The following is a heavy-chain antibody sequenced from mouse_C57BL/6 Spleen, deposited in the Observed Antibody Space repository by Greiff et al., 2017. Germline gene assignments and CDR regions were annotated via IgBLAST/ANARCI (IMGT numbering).Heavy chain of an antibody. CDR1: GYAFSSSW. J-gene: IGHJ2*01. CDR2: IYPGDGDT. CDR3: TGFFDY. Sequence: VQLQQSGPELVKPGASVKISCKASGYAFSSSWMNWVKQRPGKGLEWIGRIYPGDGDTNYNGEFKGKATLTADKSSSTAYMQLSSLTSDDSAVYCCTGFFDYWGQGTTRTVSS. V-gene: IGHV1-82*01.